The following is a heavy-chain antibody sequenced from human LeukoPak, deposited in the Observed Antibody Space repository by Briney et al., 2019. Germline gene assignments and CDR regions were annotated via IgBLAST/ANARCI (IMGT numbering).Heavy chain of an antibody. CDR1: GGSFSGYY. CDR2: INHSGST. Sequence: PSETLSLTCAVYGGSFSGYYWSWIRQPPGKGLEWIGEINHSGSTNYNPSLKSRVTISVDTSKNQFSLKLSSVTAADTAVYYCARGTPREDIVVVVAATSLDYWGQGTLVTVSS. CDR3: ARGTPREDIVVVVAATSLDY. J-gene: IGHJ4*02. V-gene: IGHV4-34*01. D-gene: IGHD2-15*01.